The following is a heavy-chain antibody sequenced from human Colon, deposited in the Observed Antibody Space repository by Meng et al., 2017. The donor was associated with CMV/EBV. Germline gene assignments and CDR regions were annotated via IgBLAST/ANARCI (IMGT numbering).Heavy chain of an antibody. CDR1: GGSISSSSYY. CDR3: ASLRSRNAFNI. V-gene: IGHV4-61*05. Sequence: SETLSLTCTVSGGSISSSSYYWGWIRQPPGKGLEWLGDIYYSGRTTYNPALNSRVTISVDTSKNQFSLKLSSVTPADTAVYYCASLRSRNAFNIWGQGTMVTVSS. CDR2: IYYSGRT. J-gene: IGHJ3*02.